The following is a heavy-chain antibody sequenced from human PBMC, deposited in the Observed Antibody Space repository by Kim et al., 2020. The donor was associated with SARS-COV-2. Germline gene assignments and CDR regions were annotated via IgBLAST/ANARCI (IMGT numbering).Heavy chain of an antibody. Sequence: GGSLRLSCSASGFTFSSYAMHWVRQAPGKGLEYVSAISSNGGSTYYADSVKGRFTISRDNSKNTLYLQMSSLKAEDTAVYYCVKGLRDYYYGMDVWGQGTTVTVSS. J-gene: IGHJ6*02. CDR1: GFTFSSYA. D-gene: IGHD4-17*01. CDR3: VKGLRDYYYGMDV. CDR2: ISSNGGST. V-gene: IGHV3-64D*09.